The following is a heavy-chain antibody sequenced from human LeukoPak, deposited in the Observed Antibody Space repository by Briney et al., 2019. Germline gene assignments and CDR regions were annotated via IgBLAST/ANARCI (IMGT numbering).Heavy chain of an antibody. D-gene: IGHD2/OR15-2a*01. CDR1: GVTFTNYP. CDR3: VRGRQYFFDD. V-gene: IGHV1-69*06. Sequence: ASVKVSCKASGVTFTNYPMNWVRQAPGQGLEWMGRFISMFGTPNYAQKFQDRVTMTADKSTNTLYLELRNLNSEDTAMYYCVRGRQYFFDDWGQGTLVTVSS. CDR2: FISMFGTP. J-gene: IGHJ4*02.